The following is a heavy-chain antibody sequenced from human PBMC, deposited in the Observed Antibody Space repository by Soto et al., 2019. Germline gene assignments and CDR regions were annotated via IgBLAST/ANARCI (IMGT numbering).Heavy chain of an antibody. CDR3: ATSRGGGCSSTTCSAY. Sequence: PGGSLRLSCAASGFSFSSYAMNWVRQAPGKGLEWVSFISGSASTTYYADSVKGRFAISRDNSKNTLYLQMNSLRVEDTAVYYCATSRGGGCSSTTCSAYWGQGTQVTVSS. CDR2: ISGSASTT. CDR1: GFSFSSYA. V-gene: IGHV3-23*01. J-gene: IGHJ4*02. D-gene: IGHD2-2*01.